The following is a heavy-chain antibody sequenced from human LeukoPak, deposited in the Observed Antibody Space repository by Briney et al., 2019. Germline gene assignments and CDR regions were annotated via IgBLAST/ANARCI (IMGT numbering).Heavy chain of an antibody. Sequence: PSETLSLTCAVSGGSISNTNWWSWVRPPPGKGLEWIGDIFHTGSTNYNPSLKSRVTISVDKSKSQFSLNLYSVTAADTAVYYCARGEGYSYGPNWFDPWGQGTLVTVSS. CDR1: GGSISNTNW. CDR3: ARGEGYSYGPNWFDP. CDR2: IFHTGST. D-gene: IGHD5-18*01. V-gene: IGHV4-4*02. J-gene: IGHJ5*02.